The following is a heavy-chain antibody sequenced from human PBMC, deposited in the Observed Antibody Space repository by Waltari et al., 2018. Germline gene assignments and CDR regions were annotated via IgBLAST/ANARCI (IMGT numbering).Heavy chain of an antibody. CDR1: GFTFSSYW. CDR3: ARDLGVWGSFGEFSRESAK. V-gene: IGHV3-7*03. D-gene: IGHD3-10*01. Sequence: AASGFTFSSYWMSWVRQAPGKGLEWVAKIKQDGSEKYYVDSVKGRFTISRDNAKNSLYLQMNSLRAEDTAVYYCARDLGVWGSFGEFSRESAKWGQGTLV. CDR2: IKQDGSEK. J-gene: IGHJ4*02.